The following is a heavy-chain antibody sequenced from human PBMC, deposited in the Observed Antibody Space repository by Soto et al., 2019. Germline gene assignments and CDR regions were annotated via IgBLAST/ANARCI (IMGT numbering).Heavy chain of an antibody. Sequence: EVQLVESGGGLVQPGGSLRLSCAASGFTFSSYWMHWVRQAPGKGLVWVSRINTVGSSTGYADSVKGRFTISRDNAENTLDLQMHSLRAEDTAVYYCAREPYSGYGHFDYWGQGTLVTVFS. V-gene: IGHV3-74*01. CDR3: AREPYSGYGHFDY. J-gene: IGHJ4*02. CDR1: GFTFSSYW. D-gene: IGHD5-12*01. CDR2: INTVGSST.